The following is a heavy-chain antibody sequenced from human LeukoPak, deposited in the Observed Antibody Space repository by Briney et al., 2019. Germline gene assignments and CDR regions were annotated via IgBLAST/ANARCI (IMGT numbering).Heavy chain of an antibody. V-gene: IGHV4-39*07. CDR2: IYYSGST. CDR1: GGSISSSSYY. Sequence: SETLSLTCTVSGGSISSSSYYWGWIRQPPGKGLEWIGSIYYSGSTYYNPSLKSRVTISVDTSKNQFSLKLSSVTAADTAVYYCVSVDYDSSGYSNFDYWGQGTLVTVSS. CDR3: VSVDYDSSGYSNFDY. D-gene: IGHD3-22*01. J-gene: IGHJ4*02.